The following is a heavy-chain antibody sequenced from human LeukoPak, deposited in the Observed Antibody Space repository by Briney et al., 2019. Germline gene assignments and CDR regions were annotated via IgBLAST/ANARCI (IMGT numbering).Heavy chain of an antibody. CDR2: IRYDGSNK. CDR3: AKDRGRITMVRGVIDY. D-gene: IGHD3-10*01. V-gene: IGHV3-30*02. J-gene: IGHJ4*02. CDR1: GFTFSNYW. Sequence: GGSLRLSCAASGFTFSNYWMHWVRQAPGKGLEWVAFIRYDGSNKYYADSVKGRFTISRDNSKNTLYLQMNSLRAEDTAVYYCAKDRGRITMVRGVIDYWGQGTLVTVSS.